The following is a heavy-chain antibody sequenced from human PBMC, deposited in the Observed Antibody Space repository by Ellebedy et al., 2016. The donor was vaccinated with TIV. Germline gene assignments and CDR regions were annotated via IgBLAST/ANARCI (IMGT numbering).Heavy chain of an antibody. V-gene: IGHV3-30-3*02. J-gene: IGHJ4*02. CDR3: AKIADTATIDY. D-gene: IGHD5-18*01. CDR2: ISYDGSNK. CDR1: GFTFSSYA. Sequence: GGSLRLSXAASGFTFSSYAMHWVRQAPGKGLEWVAVISYDGSNKYYADSVKGRFTISRDNSKNTLYLQMNSLRAEDTAVYYCAKIADTATIDYWGQGTLVTVSS.